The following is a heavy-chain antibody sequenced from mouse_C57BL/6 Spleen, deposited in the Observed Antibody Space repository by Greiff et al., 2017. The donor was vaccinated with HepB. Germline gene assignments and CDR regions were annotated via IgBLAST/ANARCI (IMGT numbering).Heavy chain of an antibody. CDR3: ARSSDYYGSSYAWFAY. J-gene: IGHJ3*01. CDR2: IDPSDSET. CDR1: GYTFTSYW. V-gene: IGHV1-52*01. Sequence: QVQLQQPGAELVRPGSSVKLSCKASGYTFTSYWMHWVKQRPIQGLEWIGNIDPSDSETHYNQKFKDKATLTVDKSSSTAYMQLSSLTSEDSAVYYGARSSDYYGSSYAWFAYWGQGTLVTVSA. D-gene: IGHD1-1*01.